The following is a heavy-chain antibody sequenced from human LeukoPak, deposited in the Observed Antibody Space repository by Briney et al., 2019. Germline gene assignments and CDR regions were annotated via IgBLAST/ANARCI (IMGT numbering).Heavy chain of an antibody. CDR1: GYTFTSYY. CDR2: INPSGGST. V-gene: IGHV1-46*01. J-gene: IGHJ3*02. D-gene: IGHD5-24*01. Sequence: ASVKVSCKASGYTFTSYYMHWVRQAPGHGLEWMGIINPSGGSTSYAQKFQGRVTMTRDTSTSTVYMELSSLRSEGTAVYYCAREVEMATIRLLALDIWGQGTMVTVSS. CDR3: AREVEMATIRLLALDI.